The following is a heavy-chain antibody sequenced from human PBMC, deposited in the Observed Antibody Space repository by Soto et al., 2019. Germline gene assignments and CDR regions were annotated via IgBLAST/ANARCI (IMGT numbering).Heavy chain of an antibody. D-gene: IGHD3-9*01. CDR1: GFKFDDYA. J-gene: IGHJ3*01. Sequence: EVQLVESGGDLVQPGRSLRLACTASGFKFDDYAMHWVRQAPGKGLEWVSGISWKSGSMNYADSVKGRFTISRDNAKNSLYLQINSLRSEETALYYCAKDIYDILTGYSRGDGLDLWGHGTMVTVSS. V-gene: IGHV3-9*01. CDR2: ISWKSGSM. CDR3: AKDIYDILTGYSRGDGLDL.